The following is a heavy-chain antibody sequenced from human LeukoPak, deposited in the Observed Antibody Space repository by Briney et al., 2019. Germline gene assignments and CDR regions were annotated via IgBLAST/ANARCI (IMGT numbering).Heavy chain of an antibody. D-gene: IGHD1-26*01. Sequence: GGSLRLSCAASGFTFSSYAMHWVRQAPGKGLEWVAVISYDGSNKYYADSVKGRFTISRDNSKNTLYLQMNSLRAEDTAVYYCARKAPYSGSYSTFDYWGQGTLVTVSS. CDR1: GFTFSSYA. J-gene: IGHJ4*02. CDR2: ISYDGSNK. V-gene: IGHV3-30-3*01. CDR3: ARKAPYSGSYSTFDY.